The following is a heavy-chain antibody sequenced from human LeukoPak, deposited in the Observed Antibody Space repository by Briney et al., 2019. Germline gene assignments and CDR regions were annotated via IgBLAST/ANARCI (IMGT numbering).Heavy chain of an antibody. J-gene: IGHJ4*02. D-gene: IGHD3-16*01. Sequence: PGGSLRLSCAASGFTVSSNSMSWVRQAPGKGLEWVSVIYSGGSTYYADSGKIRFTISTDNSKKTLYLQMNSLRAEDSAVYYCARDLTAYFDYWGQGTLVTVSS. CDR2: IYSGGST. CDR3: ARDLTAYFDY. CDR1: GFTVSSNS. V-gene: IGHV3-66*01.